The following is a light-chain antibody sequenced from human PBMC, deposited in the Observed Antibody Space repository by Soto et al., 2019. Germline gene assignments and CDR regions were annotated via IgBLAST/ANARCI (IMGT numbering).Light chain of an antibody. V-gene: IGLV2-14*03. CDR1: SSDVGGYNY. Sequence: QSVLTQPASVCGSPGQSITISCTGTSSDVGGYNYVSWYQHHPGKAPKLMIFDVSNRPSGVPNRFSGSKSGNTASLTISGLQPEDEADYYCSSYTTSNTRQIVFGTGTKVTVL. CDR3: SSYTTSNTRQIV. CDR2: DVS. J-gene: IGLJ1*01.